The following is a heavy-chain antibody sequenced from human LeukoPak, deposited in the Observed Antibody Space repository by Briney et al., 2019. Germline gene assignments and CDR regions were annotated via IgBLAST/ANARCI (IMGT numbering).Heavy chain of an antibody. CDR1: GGSFSGYY. CDR3: ARATYYYGSGSYKTHSYFDY. D-gene: IGHD3-10*01. V-gene: IGHV4-34*01. J-gene: IGHJ4*02. Sequence: SETLSLTCAVYGGSFSGYYWSWIRQPPGKGLEWIGEINHSGSTNYNPSLKSQATISVDTSKNQFSLKLSSVTAADTAVYYCARATYYYGSGSYKTHSYFDYWGQGTLVTVSS. CDR2: INHSGST.